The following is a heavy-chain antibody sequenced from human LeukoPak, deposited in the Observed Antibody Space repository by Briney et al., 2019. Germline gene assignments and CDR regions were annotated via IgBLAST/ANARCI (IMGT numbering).Heavy chain of an antibody. D-gene: IGHD5-18*01. V-gene: IGHV3-21*01. Sequence: GGSLRLSCAASGFTFSSYSMNWVRQAPGKGLEWVSSISSSSSYIYCADSVKGRFTISRDNAKNSLYLQMSSLRAEDTAVYYCARGGTAMAYYYYYYMDVWGKGTTVTVSS. CDR1: GFTFSSYS. CDR2: ISSSSSYI. J-gene: IGHJ6*03. CDR3: ARGGTAMAYYYYYYMDV.